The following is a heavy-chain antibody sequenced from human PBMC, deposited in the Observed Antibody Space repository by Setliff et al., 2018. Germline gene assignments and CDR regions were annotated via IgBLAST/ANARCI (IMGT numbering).Heavy chain of an antibody. Sequence: GGSLRLSCAASGFTFSTYWMSWVRQAPGKGLEWVSYIGSSGSTIYYADSVKGRFTISKDNAKNSLYLQMNSLRAEDTAVYYCARDDSGSHSYWGQGTLVTVSS. D-gene: IGHD3-10*01. CDR3: ARDDSGSHSY. J-gene: IGHJ4*02. V-gene: IGHV3-11*01. CDR2: IGSSGSTI. CDR1: GFTFSTYW.